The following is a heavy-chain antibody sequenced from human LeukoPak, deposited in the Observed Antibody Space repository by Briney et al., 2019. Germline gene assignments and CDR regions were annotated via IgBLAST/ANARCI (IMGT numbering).Heavy chain of an antibody. CDR2: ISYDGSNK. V-gene: IGHV3-30*19. Sequence: PGGSLRLSCAAPGFTFSSYGMHWVRQAPGKGLEWVAVISYDGSNKYYADSVKGRFPISRDNSKNTLYLQMNSLRAEDTAVYYCAREDVSRSGSGSYYYYGMDVWGQGTTVTVSS. CDR1: GFTFSSYG. CDR3: AREDVSRSGSGSYYYYGMDV. D-gene: IGHD1-26*01. J-gene: IGHJ6*02.